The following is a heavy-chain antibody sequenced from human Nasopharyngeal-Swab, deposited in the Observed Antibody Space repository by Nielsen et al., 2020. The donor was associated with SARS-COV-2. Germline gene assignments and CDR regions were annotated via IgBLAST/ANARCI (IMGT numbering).Heavy chain of an antibody. CDR3: ARHFGSGTNYYYYYHGMDV. CDR2: ISDTGGRT. Sequence: GESLKISCAASKFTFSNHAMSWVRQAPGKGLEWVSAISDTGGRTYYADSVKGRFTISRDNSKNTLYLQMNSLRVEDTAVYSCARHFGSGTNYYYYYHGMDVWGQGTTVTVSS. V-gene: IGHV3-23*01. CDR1: KFTFSNHA. D-gene: IGHD3-10*01. J-gene: IGHJ6*02.